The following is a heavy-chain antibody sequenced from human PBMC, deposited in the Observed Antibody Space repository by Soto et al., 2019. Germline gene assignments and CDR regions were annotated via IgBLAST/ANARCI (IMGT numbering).Heavy chain of an antibody. D-gene: IGHD6-13*01. CDR3: ARELGYSSSWTQY. V-gene: IGHV3-30-3*01. CDR2: ISYDGSNK. CDR1: GFTFSSYA. Sequence: QVQLVESGGGVVQPGRSLRLSCAASGFTFSSYAMHWVRQAPGKGLEWVAVISYDGSNKYYADSVKGRFTISRDNSKNTLYLQMNSLRAEYTAVYYCARELGYSSSWTQYWGQGTLVTVSS. J-gene: IGHJ4*02.